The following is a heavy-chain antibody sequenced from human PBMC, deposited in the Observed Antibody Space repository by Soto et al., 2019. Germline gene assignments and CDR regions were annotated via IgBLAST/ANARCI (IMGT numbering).Heavy chain of an antibody. V-gene: IGHV1-69*02. Sequence: QVQLVQSGTEVKKPGSSVKVSCKASGGTFRNYPINWVRQAPGPGLEWMGSIFPLTDIPDYAQNFQARLTISADKSTSTSYMESISLTPDVTAMYFYARGPLVFLNYFGSCCQVTLVTVSS. CDR1: GGTFRNYP. CDR2: IFPLTDIP. J-gene: IGHJ4*02. CDR3: ARGPLVFLNYFGS.